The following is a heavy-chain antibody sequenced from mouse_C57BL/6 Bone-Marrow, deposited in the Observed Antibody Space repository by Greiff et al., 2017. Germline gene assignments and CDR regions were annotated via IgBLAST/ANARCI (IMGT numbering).Heavy chain of an antibody. CDR2: IWSDGST. Sequence: VKLMESGPGLVAPSQSLSITCTVSGFSLTSYGVHWVRQPPGKGLEWLVVIWSDGSTTYNSALKSRLSISKDNSKSQVFLKMNRLQTDDTAMYYCARHGDGTDYLDYWGQGTTLTVSS. CDR1: GFSLTSYG. J-gene: IGHJ2*01. V-gene: IGHV2-6-1*01. D-gene: IGHD1-1*01. CDR3: ARHGDGTDYLDY.